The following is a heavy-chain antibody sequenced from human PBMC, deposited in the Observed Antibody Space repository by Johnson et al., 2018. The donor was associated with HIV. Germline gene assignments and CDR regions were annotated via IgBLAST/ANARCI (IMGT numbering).Heavy chain of an antibody. CDR2: ISSAGTDK. J-gene: IGHJ3*02. D-gene: IGHD5-18*01. V-gene: IGHV3-30*18. Sequence: QVQLVESGGGVVQPGRSLRLSCAVSGFTFSSFGMHWVRQAPGKGLEWMAVISSAGTDKYYADSVKGRFTISGDKNMLYLQMNSLRAEDTAVYYCAKPLGGRDTAMVAIGFDIWGQGTMLTVSS. CDR3: AKPLGGRDTAMVAIGFDI. CDR1: GFTFSSFG.